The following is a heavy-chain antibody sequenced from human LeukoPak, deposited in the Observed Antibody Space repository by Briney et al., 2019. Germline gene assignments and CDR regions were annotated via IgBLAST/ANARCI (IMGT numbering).Heavy chain of an antibody. CDR3: ARGKDDYDSTGFFFYAVDI. V-gene: IGHV4-59*01. CDR2: IYNSGST. J-gene: IGHJ3*02. D-gene: IGHD3-22*01. Sequence: SESLSLTCTVSGGSITSDSWSRIRQPPGKGPEWVGYIYNSGSTISHPSLKSRVTLSVDTSKNQISLKLTSVTAADTAVYYCARGKDDYDSTGFFFYAVDIWGQGTMFSVSS. CDR1: GGSITSDS.